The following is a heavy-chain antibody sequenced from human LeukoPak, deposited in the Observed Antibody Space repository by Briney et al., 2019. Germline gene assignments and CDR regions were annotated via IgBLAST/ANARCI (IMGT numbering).Heavy chain of an antibody. D-gene: IGHD2-15*01. CDR3: ARLASYCSGGSCYSWWFDP. J-gene: IGHJ5*02. V-gene: IGHV5-51*01. Sequence: PGESLKISCKGSGYSFTSYWIGWVRQMPGKGLEWMGIIYPGDSDTRYSPSSQGQVTISADKSISTAYLQWSSLKASDTAMYYCARLASYCSGGSCYSWWFDPWGQGTLVTVSS. CDR2: IYPGDSDT. CDR1: GYSFTSYW.